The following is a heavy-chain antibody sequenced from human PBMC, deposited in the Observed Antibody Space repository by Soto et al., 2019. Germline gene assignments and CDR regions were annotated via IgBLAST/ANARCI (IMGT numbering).Heavy chain of an antibody. Sequence: QMQLVQSGPEVKKPGTSVKVSCKASGFTFTSSAMQWVRQARGQRLEWIGWIVVGSGNTNYAQKLQERVTITRDMSTSTAYMELSSLRSEDTAVYYCAGSSGHPTRDAFDIWGQGTMVTVSS. J-gene: IGHJ3*02. D-gene: IGHD3-22*01. CDR2: IVVGSGNT. CDR1: GFTFTSSA. CDR3: AGSSGHPTRDAFDI. V-gene: IGHV1-58*02.